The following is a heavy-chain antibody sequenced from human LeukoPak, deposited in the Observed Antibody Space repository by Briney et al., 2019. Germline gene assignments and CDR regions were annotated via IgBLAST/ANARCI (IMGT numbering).Heavy chain of an antibody. V-gene: IGHV3-64*01. CDR2: ISSNGGST. CDR1: GFTFSSYA. D-gene: IGHD3-10*01. CDR3: AREYRGEYYFAY. Sequence: GGSLRLSCAASGFTFSSYAMHWVRQAPGKGLEYVSAISSNGGSTYYANSVKGRFTISRDNSKNTLYLQMNSLRAEDTAVYYCAREYRGEYYFAYWGQGTLVTVSS. J-gene: IGHJ4*02.